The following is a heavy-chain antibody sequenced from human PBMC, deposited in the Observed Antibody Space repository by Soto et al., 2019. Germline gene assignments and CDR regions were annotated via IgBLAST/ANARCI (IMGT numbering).Heavy chain of an antibody. Sequence: PGGSLRLSCVASGFTVSSNYMTWVRQAPGKGLEWVSVLYRGGNTYYAESVKGRFTISRDNSKNTLFLQMDSLRIEDTAMYYCGKSDSSGYYDRFWGQGTLVTVSS. D-gene: IGHD3-22*01. V-gene: IGHV3-66*01. J-gene: IGHJ4*02. CDR2: LYRGGNT. CDR1: GFTVSSNY. CDR3: GKSDSSGYYDRF.